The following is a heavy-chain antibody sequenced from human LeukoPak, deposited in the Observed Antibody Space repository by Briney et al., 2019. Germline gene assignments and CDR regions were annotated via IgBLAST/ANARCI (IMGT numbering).Heavy chain of an antibody. CDR2: IWYDGSNK. CDR1: GFTFSSYG. CDR3: ARDQYSSSSGSVFDF. Sequence: GGSLRLSCAASGFTFSSYGMHWVRQAPGKGLEWVAVIWYDGSNKYYADSVKGRFTISRDNSKNTLYLQMNSLRAEDTAVYYCARDQYSSSSGSVFDFWGQGTLVTVSS. D-gene: IGHD6-6*01. V-gene: IGHV3-33*01. J-gene: IGHJ4*02.